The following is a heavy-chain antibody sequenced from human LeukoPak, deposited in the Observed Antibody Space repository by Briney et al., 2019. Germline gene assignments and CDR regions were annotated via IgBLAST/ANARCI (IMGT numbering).Heavy chain of an antibody. CDR2: TYYRSKWYN. V-gene: IGHV6-1*01. CDR3: AREGVDTGMVMEVGFDY. J-gene: IGHJ4*02. D-gene: IGHD5-18*01. Sequence: SQTLSLTCAISGDSVSSNSAAWNWIRQSPSRGLEWLGRTYYRSKWYNDYAVSVKSRITIKSDTSKNQFSLQLNSVTPEDTAVYYCAREGVDTGMVMEVGFDYWGQGTLVTVSP. CDR1: GDSVSSNSAA.